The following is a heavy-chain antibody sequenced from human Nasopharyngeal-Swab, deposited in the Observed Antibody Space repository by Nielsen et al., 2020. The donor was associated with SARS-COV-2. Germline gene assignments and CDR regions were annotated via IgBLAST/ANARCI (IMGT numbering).Heavy chain of an antibody. Sequence: WVRQHPGKGLEWIGYIYYSGSTYYNPSLRSRVTISVDTSKNQFPLKLSSVTAADTAVYYCARGRITMIVVVDAFDIWGQGTMVTVSS. J-gene: IGHJ3*02. CDR2: IYYSGST. D-gene: IGHD3-22*01. CDR3: ARGRITMIVVVDAFDI. V-gene: IGHV4-31*02.